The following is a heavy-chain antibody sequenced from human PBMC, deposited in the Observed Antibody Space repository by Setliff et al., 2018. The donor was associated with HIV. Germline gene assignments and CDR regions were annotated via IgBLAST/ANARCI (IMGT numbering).Heavy chain of an antibody. CDR3: ARGAVVTNYFDY. CDR1: RGTVSSYA. Sequence: SVKVSCKASRGTVSSYAINWVRQAPGQGLEWMGGIIPIFGPANYAQKFQDRVTITTDESTSTAYMEVNSLRSEDTAIYYCARGAVVTNYFDYWGQGTLVTVSS. J-gene: IGHJ4*02. D-gene: IGHD2-15*01. V-gene: IGHV1-69*05. CDR2: IIPIFGPA.